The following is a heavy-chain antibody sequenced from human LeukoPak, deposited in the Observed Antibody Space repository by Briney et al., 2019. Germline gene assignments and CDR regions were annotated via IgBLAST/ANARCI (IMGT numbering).Heavy chain of an antibody. J-gene: IGHJ4*02. V-gene: IGHV3-33*01. CDR1: GFTFSSYG. CDR2: IWYDGSNK. Sequence: GGSLRLSCAASGFTFSSYGMHWVRQAPGKGLEWVAVIWYDGSNKYYADSVKGRFTISRDNSKNTLYLQMNSLRAEDTAMYYCARDLFGSYYFDYWGQGTLSPSPQ. D-gene: IGHD3-10*01. CDR3: ARDLFGSYYFDY.